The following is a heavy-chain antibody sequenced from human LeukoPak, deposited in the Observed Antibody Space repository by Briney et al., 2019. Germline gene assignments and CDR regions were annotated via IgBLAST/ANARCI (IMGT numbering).Heavy chain of an antibody. V-gene: IGHV3-7*01. CDR1: GFTFSSYW. CDR3: AGDNPRQLTTVTNRYYYYYGMDV. J-gene: IGHJ6*02. CDR2: IKQDGSEK. Sequence: GGSLRLSCAASGFTFSSYWMSWVRQAPGKGLEWVANIKQDGSEKYYVDSVKGRFTISRDNAKNSLYLQMNSLRAEDTAVYYCAGDNPRQLTTVTNRYYYYYGMDVWGQGTTVTVSS. D-gene: IGHD4-17*01.